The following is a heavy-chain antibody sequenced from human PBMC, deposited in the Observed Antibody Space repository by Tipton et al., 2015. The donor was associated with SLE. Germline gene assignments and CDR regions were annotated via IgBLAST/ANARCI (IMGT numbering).Heavy chain of an antibody. V-gene: IGHV3-23*01. J-gene: IGHJ6*02. CDR2: ISGTGGGGHS. CDR1: GFTFSSYV. Sequence: SLRLSCAASGFTFSSYVMTWVRQAPGKGLEWVSSISGTGGGGHSYYADSVKGRFTISRDNSKNTMYVQMNSLRPEDTAVYYCAKDRTGSHYGLDVWGHGTTVIVSS. D-gene: IGHD1-1*01. CDR3: AKDRTGSHYGLDV.